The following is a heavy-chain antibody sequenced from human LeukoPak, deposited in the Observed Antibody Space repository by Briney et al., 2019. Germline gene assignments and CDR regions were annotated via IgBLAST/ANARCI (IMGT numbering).Heavy chain of an antibody. D-gene: IGHD5-18*01. CDR2: ISSSGSTI. Sequence: GGSLRLSCAASGFTFSSYEMNWVRQAPGKGLEWVSYISSSGSTIYYADYVKGRFTISRDNAKNSLYLQMNSLRAEDTAVYYCARVSPRGYSYEDYYFDYWGQGTLVTVSS. CDR3: ARVSPRGYSYEDYYFDY. V-gene: IGHV3-48*03. CDR1: GFTFSSYE. J-gene: IGHJ4*02.